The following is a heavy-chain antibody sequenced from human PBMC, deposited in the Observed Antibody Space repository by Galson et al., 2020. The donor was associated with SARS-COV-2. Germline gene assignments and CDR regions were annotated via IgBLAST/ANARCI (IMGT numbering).Heavy chain of an antibody. CDR2: MNPNSGNT. CDR1: GYTFTNYE. D-gene: IGHD4-17*01. Sequence: ASVKVSCKASGYTFTNYEINWVRQAPGQGLEWMGWMNPNSGNTGYAQKFQGRVTMTRTTSISTAYMELNSLTSEDTAVYYCARSYDDFATWFDPWGQGTLFTVSS. J-gene: IGHJ5*02. V-gene: IGHV1-8*01. CDR3: ARSYDDFATWFDP.